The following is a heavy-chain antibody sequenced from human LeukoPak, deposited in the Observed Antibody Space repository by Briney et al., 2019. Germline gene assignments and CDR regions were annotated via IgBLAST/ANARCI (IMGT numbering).Heavy chain of an antibody. Sequence: GGSLRLSCAASGFTFSSYAMSWVRQAPGKGLEWVSAISGSGGSTYYADSVKGRFTISGDNSKNTLYLQMNSLRAEDTAVYYCAKDRGWAIVVVPAAIDYWGQGTLVTVSS. CDR1: GFTFSSYA. D-gene: IGHD2-2*01. J-gene: IGHJ4*02. V-gene: IGHV3-23*01. CDR2: ISGSGGST. CDR3: AKDRGWAIVVVPAAIDY.